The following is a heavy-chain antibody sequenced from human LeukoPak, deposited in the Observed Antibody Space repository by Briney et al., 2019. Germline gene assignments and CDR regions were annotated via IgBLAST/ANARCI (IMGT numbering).Heavy chain of an antibody. Sequence: SLNASCKASGGTFSSDAISWVRQAPGEGREWMGGIFPIFGTPNYAQKLQGKFTITANEYTTTAYMALSSLTSADTAVYYCARDWAPLGYCSGGSCYWGYWGQGTLVTVSS. J-gene: IGHJ4*02. CDR2: IFPIFGTP. V-gene: IGHV1-69*13. D-gene: IGHD2-15*01. CDR3: ARDWAPLGYCSGGSCYWGY. CDR1: GGTFSSDA.